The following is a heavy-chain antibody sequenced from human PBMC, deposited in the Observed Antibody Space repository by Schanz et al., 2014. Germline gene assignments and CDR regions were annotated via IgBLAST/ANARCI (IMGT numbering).Heavy chain of an antibody. Sequence: EVKKPGASVKVSCKASGYTLTSSYVHWVRQATGQGLEWMGWMNPTSGDSGYARKFQGRLTMTRNTSINTDYMEVSSLKSEDTAVYFCARGGGERGNDFDSWGQAKIGNVFS. CDR3: ARGGGERGNDFDS. CDR1: GYTLTSSY. D-gene: IGHD2-15*01. CDR2: MNPTSGDS. V-gene: IGHV1-8*02. J-gene: IGHJ3*02.